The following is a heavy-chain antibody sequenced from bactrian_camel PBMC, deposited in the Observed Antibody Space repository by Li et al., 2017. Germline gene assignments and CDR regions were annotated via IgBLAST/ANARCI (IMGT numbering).Heavy chain of an antibody. V-gene: IGHV3S61*01. Sequence: HVQLVESGGGSVQVGGSLRLSFAASGSTYCMGLFRQAPWREREGVASIYTETERTYYADSVKGRFAICHDKNTVFLQINYLKPEDTAMYYCAADLLLMRPLDTSEYQYWGQGTQVTVS. CDR2: IYTETERT. J-gene: IGHJ4*01. CDR1: GSTYC. D-gene: IGHD1*01. CDR3: AADLLLMRPLDTSEYQY.